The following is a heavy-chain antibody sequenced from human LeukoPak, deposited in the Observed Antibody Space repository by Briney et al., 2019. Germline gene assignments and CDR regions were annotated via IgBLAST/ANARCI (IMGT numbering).Heavy chain of an antibody. CDR3: ASGGGLEYYYHSSAYYFDY. J-gene: IGHJ4*02. V-gene: IGHV4-39*01. CDR1: GGSNPTTSFF. Sequence: SETLSLTCTVSGGSNPTTSFFWGWVRQPPGKGLNWIGNIFYTGAAYYNPSLKSRVTMSVDTSKNQFSLKLTSVTAADTAVYYCASGGGLEYYYHSSAYYFDYWGQGILVTASS. D-gene: IGHD3-22*01. CDR2: IFYTGAA.